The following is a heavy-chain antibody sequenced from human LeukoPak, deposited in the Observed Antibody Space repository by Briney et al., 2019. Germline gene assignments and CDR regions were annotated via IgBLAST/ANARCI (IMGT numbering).Heavy chain of an antibody. D-gene: IGHD1-26*01. CDR2: INPSGGST. CDR3: AREGIVGATTVDY. Sequence: ASVKVSRKASGYTFTSYYMHWVRQAPGQGLEWMGIINPSGGSTSFAQKFQGRVTMTRDTSTSTVYMELRSLRSEDTAVYYCAREGIVGATTVDYWGQGTLVTVSS. CDR1: GYTFTSYY. J-gene: IGHJ4*02. V-gene: IGHV1-46*01.